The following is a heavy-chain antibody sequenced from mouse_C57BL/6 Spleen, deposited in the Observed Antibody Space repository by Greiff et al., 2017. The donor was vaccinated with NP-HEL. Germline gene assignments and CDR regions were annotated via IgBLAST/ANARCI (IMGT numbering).Heavy chain of an antibody. D-gene: IGHD4-1*02. CDR2: IYPGDGDT. CDR3: VNWDGFAY. J-gene: IGHJ3*01. V-gene: IGHV1-82*01. CDR1: GYAFSSSW. Sequence: QVQLQQSGPELVKPGASVKISCKASGYAFSSSWMNWVKQRPGKGLEWIGRIYPGDGDTNYNGKFKGKATLTADKSSSTAYMQLSSLTSEDSAVYFCVNWDGFAYWGQGTLVTVSA.